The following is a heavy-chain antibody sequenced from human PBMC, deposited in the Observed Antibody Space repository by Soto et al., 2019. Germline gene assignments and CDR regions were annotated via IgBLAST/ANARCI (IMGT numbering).Heavy chain of an antibody. Sequence: PSETLSLTCTVSGGSISSGDYYWSWIRQPPGKGLEWIGYIYYSGSTYYNPSLKSRVTISVDTSKNQFSLKLSSVTAADTAVYYCARDAYDSSGYRVPDYWGQGTLVTVSS. D-gene: IGHD3-22*01. CDR2: IYYSGST. J-gene: IGHJ4*02. V-gene: IGHV4-30-4*01. CDR1: GGSISSGDYY. CDR3: ARDAYDSSGYRVPDY.